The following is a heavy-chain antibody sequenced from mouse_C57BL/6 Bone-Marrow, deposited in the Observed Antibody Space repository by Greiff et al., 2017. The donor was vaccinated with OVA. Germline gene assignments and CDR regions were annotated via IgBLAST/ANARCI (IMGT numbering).Heavy chain of an antibody. CDR3: ARSDSRYAMDY. CDR2: IHPNSGST. Sequence: QVQLQQSGAELVKPGASVKLSCKASGYTFTSYWMHWVKQRPGQGLEWIGMIHPNSGSTNYNEKFKSKATLTVDKSSSTAYMQLSSLTSEDSAVYYCARSDSRYAMDYWGQGTSVTVSS. CDR1: GYTFTSYW. J-gene: IGHJ4*01. V-gene: IGHV1-64*01.